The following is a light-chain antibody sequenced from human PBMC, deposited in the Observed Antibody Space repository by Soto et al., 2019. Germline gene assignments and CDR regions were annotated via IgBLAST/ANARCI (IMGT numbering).Light chain of an antibody. CDR2: GAS. Sequence: EVVLTPSPGTLSLSPGERGTPSCRGRQSVSSSYLAWYQQKPGQAPRLLIYGASSRATGIPDRFSGSGSGTDFTLTISRLEPEDFAMYYCHQYGISPPVTFGQGTRLEIK. J-gene: IGKJ5*01. CDR1: QSVSSSY. CDR3: HQYGISPPVT. V-gene: IGKV3-20*01.